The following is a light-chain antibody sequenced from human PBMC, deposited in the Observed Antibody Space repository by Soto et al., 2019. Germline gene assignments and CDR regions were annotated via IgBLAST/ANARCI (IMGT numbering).Light chain of an antibody. Sequence: QSVLTQPASVSGSPGQSITISCTGTSSDVGGYNYVSWYQQHPGQVPKLTIYEVTKRPSGVSSRFSGSKSGNTASLTISGLQAEDEADYYCSSYTNIDTWVFGGGTQLTVL. V-gene: IGLV2-14*01. CDR1: SSDVGGYNY. J-gene: IGLJ3*02. CDR2: EVT. CDR3: SSYTNIDTWV.